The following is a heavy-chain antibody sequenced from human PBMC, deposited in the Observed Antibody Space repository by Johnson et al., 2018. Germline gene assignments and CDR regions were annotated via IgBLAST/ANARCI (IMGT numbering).Heavy chain of an antibody. D-gene: IGHD2-21*02. CDR1: GFTVSSKY. V-gene: IGHV3-66*02. CDR2: IYSGGST. CDR3: ARDRCGGDCYWDYYYYYMDV. Sequence: VQLVQSGGGLVQPGGSLRLSCAVSGFTVSSKYMSWVRQAPGKGLEWVSVIYSGGSTYYADSVRGRFTISRDNSKNTLYLQMNNLRVEDTAVYYCARDRCGGDCYWDYYYYYMDVWGKGTTVTVSS. J-gene: IGHJ6*03.